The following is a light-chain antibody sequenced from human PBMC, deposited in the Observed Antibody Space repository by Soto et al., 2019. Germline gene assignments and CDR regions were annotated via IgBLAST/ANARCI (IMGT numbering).Light chain of an antibody. CDR2: EVF. CDR3: KSYAGSNTYV. J-gene: IGLJ1*01. CDR1: KSDICVYDF. Sequence: QSVLTQPPAASGSPGQSVTISCTGTKSDICVYDFFSWYQHLPGKAPRLIIYEVFQRPSGVPDRFSASKSGNTASLTASGLQAADEADYFCKSYAGSNTYVFGSGTKV. V-gene: IGLV2-8*01.